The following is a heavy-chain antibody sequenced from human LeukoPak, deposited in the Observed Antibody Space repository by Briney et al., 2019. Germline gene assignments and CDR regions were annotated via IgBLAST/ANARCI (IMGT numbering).Heavy chain of an antibody. CDR1: GFTFSSYS. CDR3: ARIGRALSLFDY. CDR2: ISSSSSYI. J-gene: IGHJ4*02. D-gene: IGHD3-10*01. V-gene: IGHV3-21*01. Sequence: GGSLRLSCAASGFTFSSYSMNWVRQAPGKGLEWVSSISSSSSYIYYADSVKGRFTISRDNANNSLYLQMNSLRAEDTAVYYCARIGRALSLFDYWGQGTLVTVSS.